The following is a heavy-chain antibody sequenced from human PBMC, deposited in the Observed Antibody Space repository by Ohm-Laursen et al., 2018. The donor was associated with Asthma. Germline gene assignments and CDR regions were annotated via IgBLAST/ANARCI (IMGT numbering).Heavy chain of an antibody. J-gene: IGHJ4*02. CDR2: IFQTGSS. V-gene: IGHV4-31*03. CDR3: ARSGYSSGWSFFDY. D-gene: IGHD6-19*01. Sequence: TLSLTCTVSGGSITSGPFYWGWIRQHPGKGLEWIGYIFQTGSSYYNPSLKSRVSISVDTSKNQFSLRVSSVTAADTAVYYCARSGYSSGWSFFDYWGQGTLVTVSS. CDR1: GGSITSGPFY.